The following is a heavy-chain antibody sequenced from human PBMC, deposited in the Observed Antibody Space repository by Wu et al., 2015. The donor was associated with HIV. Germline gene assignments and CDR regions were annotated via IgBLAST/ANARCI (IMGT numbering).Heavy chain of an antibody. CDR2: INPAGGGT. CDR1: GYIFSGHY. CDR3: ARVFVVVPAGFSGEITAFDV. J-gene: IGHJ3*01. Sequence: EVKKPGASLKVSCKASGYIFSGHYMNWVRQAPGQGLEWVGWINPAGGGTRYAEKFQGRVTMTSDSSINTVYMELSSLISDDTAVYYCARVFVVVPAGFSGEITAFDVWGQGTMVAVSS. V-gene: IGHV1-2*02. D-gene: IGHD2-2*01.